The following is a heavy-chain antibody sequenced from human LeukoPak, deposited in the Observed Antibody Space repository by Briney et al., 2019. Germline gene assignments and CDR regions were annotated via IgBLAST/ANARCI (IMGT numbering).Heavy chain of an antibody. V-gene: IGHV3-21*01. CDR3: ARDPGYGDYLDY. Sequence: GRSLRLSCAASGFTFDDYAMNWVRQAPGKGLEWVSSISSSSSYIYYADSVKGRFTISRDNAKNSLYLQMNSLRAEDTAVYYCARDPGYGDYLDYWGQGTLVTVSS. D-gene: IGHD4-17*01. CDR1: GFTFDDYA. CDR2: ISSSSSYI. J-gene: IGHJ4*02.